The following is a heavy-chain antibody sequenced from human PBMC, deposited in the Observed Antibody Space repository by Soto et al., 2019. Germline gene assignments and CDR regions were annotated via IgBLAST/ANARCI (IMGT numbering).Heavy chain of an antibody. CDR3: ARDLPPAAIWDGHAFDI. V-gene: IGHV4-59*01. D-gene: IGHD2-2*01. J-gene: IGHJ3*02. CDR1: GGSISSYY. CDR2: IYYSGST. Sequence: QVQLQESGPGLVKPSETLSLTCTVSGGSISSYYWSWIRQHPGKGLEWIGYIYYSGSTNYNPSLKSRVTISVDTSKNQFSLKLSSVTAADTAVYYCARDLPPAAIWDGHAFDIWGQGTMVTVSS.